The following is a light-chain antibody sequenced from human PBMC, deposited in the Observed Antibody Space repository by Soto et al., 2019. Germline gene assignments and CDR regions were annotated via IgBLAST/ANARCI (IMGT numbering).Light chain of an antibody. J-gene: IGKJ2*01. CDR3: QQYYTTPFT. CDR1: QRVLNTSNNKNY. V-gene: IGKV4-1*01. CDR2: WTS. Sequence: DIVMTQSPDSLAVSLGERATINCKSSQRVLNTSNNKNYLAWYQQKPGQPPKLLIYWTSTRESGVPDRFSGSGSGTDFTLTISSLQAEDGAVYYCQQYYTTPFTFGQGTQLEIK.